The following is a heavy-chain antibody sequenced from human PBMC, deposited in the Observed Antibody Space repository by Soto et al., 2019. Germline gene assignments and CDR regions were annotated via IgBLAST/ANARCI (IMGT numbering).Heavy chain of an antibody. V-gene: IGHV3-7*03. Sequence: EVQLVESGGGLVQPGGSLRLSCTASGFTFSNFWMSWVRQAPGKGLEWVANIKQDGSEKYYVDSVKGRFTISRDNAKKSVYLQMSSLRAEDTAVYYCATEMATISRGFDNWGQGTLVTVSS. CDR2: IKQDGSEK. D-gene: IGHD5-12*01. CDR3: ATEMATISRGFDN. CDR1: GFTFSNFW. J-gene: IGHJ4*02.